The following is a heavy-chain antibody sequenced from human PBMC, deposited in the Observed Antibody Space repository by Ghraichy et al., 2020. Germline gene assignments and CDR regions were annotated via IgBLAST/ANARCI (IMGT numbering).Heavy chain of an antibody. Sequence: GSLRLSCAVSGFTFTDYWMHWVRQAPGKGLVWVSRIYTDVSTATYADSVKGRFTISRDNAKNTLYLQMNSLRADDTAVYYCASSAVTYYGTALDYWGQGNLVTVSS. CDR2: IYTDVSTA. CDR1: GFTFTDYW. V-gene: IGHV3-74*01. J-gene: IGHJ4*02. D-gene: IGHD4-17*01. CDR3: ASSAVTYYGTALDY.